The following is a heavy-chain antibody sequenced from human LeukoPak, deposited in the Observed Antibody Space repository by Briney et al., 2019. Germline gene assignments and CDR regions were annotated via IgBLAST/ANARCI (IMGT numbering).Heavy chain of an antibody. CDR3: ARGPQWRGDYYYMDV. V-gene: IGHV1-8*01. Sequence: GASVNVSCKASGYSFTNFDINWVRQAPGQGLEWMGWMNPNSGNKGYAQKFQGRVTMTMNTSITTAYMELSSLRSEDTAVYYCARGPQWRGDYYYMDVWGRGTTVTVSS. CDR1: GYSFTNFD. CDR2: MNPNSGNK. J-gene: IGHJ6*03. D-gene: IGHD6-19*01.